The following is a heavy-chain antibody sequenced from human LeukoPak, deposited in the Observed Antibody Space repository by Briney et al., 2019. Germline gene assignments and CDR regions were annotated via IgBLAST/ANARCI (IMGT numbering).Heavy chain of an antibody. Sequence: GASVKVSCKASGYTFTGYYMHWVRQAAGQGLEWMGWINPNSGGTNYAQNFQDRVTMTRDTSISTAYMELSRLRSDDTAVYYCARGNDFSNSGPLLDYWGQGTLVTVSS. CDR3: ARGNDFSNSGPLLDY. CDR1: GYTFTGYY. J-gene: IGHJ4*02. CDR2: INPNSGGT. D-gene: IGHD4-11*01. V-gene: IGHV1-2*02.